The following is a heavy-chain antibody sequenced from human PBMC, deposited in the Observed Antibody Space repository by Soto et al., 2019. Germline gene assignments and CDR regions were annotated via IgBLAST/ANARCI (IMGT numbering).Heavy chain of an antibody. D-gene: IGHD3-3*01. Sequence: EVQLLESGGGWVQPGGSLRLSCAASGFTFSSYAMSWVRQAPGKGLEWVSAISGSGGSTYYADSVKGRFTISRHNSKNTLYLQMNSLRAEDTAVYYCAKDVFRFVVRTPDAFDIWGQGTMVTVSS. CDR2: ISGSGGST. CDR3: AKDVFRFVVRTPDAFDI. V-gene: IGHV3-23*01. CDR1: GFTFSSYA. J-gene: IGHJ3*02.